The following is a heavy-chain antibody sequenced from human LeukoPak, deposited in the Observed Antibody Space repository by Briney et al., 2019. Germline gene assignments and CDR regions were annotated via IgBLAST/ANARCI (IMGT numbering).Heavy chain of an antibody. CDR3: ARGPIVVVTLLGGLLGPRSGRDFDL. J-gene: IGHJ2*01. V-gene: IGHV1-46*01. D-gene: IGHD2-21*02. Sequence: ASVKVSCKASGYTFTSYYMHWVRQAPGQGLEWMGIINPSGGSTSYAQKFQGRVTMTRDTSTSTVYMELSSLRSEDTAVYYCARGPIVVVTLLGGLLGPRSGRDFDLWGRGTLVTVSS. CDR2: INPSGGST. CDR1: GYTFTSYY.